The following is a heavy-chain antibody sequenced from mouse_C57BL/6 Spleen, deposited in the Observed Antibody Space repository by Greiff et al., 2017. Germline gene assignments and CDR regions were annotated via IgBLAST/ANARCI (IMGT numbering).Heavy chain of an antibody. V-gene: IGHV14-4*01. CDR2: IDPENGDT. J-gene: IGHJ4*01. CDR1: GFNIKDDY. D-gene: IGHD5-1*01. CDR3: TTSTYAMDY. Sequence: VQLQQSGAELVRPGASVKLSCTASGFNIKDDYMHWVKQRPEQGLEWIGWIDPENGDTEYASKFQGKATITEDTYSNTAYLQLSSLTSEDTAVYYCTTSTYAMDYWGQGTSVTVSS.